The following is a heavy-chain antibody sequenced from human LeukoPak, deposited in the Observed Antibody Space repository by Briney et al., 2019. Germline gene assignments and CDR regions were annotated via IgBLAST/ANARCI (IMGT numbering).Heavy chain of an antibody. CDR1: GFTFSTYG. CDR3: ASQMVAASSY. D-gene: IGHD2-15*01. J-gene: IGHJ4*02. Sequence: GGSLRLSCAASGFTFSTYGMNWVRQAPGKGLEWVVVIWYDGSNKYYADSVKGRFTISRDNSKDTLYLQMNSLRAEDTAMYYCASQMVAASSYWGQGTLVTVSS. V-gene: IGHV3-33*01. CDR2: IWYDGSNK.